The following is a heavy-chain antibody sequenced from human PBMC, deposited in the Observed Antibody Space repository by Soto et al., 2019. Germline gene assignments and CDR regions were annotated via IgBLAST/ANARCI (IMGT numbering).Heavy chain of an antibody. V-gene: IGHV4-59*01. CDR1: AGSIIRYD. Sequence: SEALSVTSTVSAGSIIRYDWSLIRQPPGKGLEWIGYIYYSGSTNYNPSLKSRVTISVDTSKNQFSLKMSSVTAADTAVYYCARMATRYYFDYGGQGTLVTVS. CDR3: ARMATRYYFDY. J-gene: IGHJ4*02. CDR2: IYYSGST. D-gene: IGHD1-1*01.